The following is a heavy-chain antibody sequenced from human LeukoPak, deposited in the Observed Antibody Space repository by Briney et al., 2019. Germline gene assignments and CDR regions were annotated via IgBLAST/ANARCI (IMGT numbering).Heavy chain of an antibody. Sequence: SQTLSLTCAVSGDSISSYYWSWIRQPPGKGLEWIGYIYYSGSTNYNPSLKSRVTISVDTSKNQFSLKLSSVTAADTAVYYCARRRGYYGSGSYYKYNWFDPWGQGTLVTVSS. CDR3: ARRRGYYGSGSYYKYNWFDP. V-gene: IGHV4-59*01. J-gene: IGHJ5*02. D-gene: IGHD3-10*01. CDR2: IYYSGST. CDR1: GDSISSYY.